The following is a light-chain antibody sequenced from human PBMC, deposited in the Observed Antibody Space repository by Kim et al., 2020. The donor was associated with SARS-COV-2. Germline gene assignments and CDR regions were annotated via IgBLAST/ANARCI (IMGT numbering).Light chain of an antibody. V-gene: IGLV2-23*01. Sequence: QSALTQPASVSGSPGQSIAISCTGTSSDIGSYNLVSWYQQHPGRAPKLMIYAGTERPSGVSDRFSGSKSGYTASLTISGLQAEDEANYFCSSYAGSHTYVFGPGTKVTFL. CDR3: SSYAGSHTYV. J-gene: IGLJ1*01. CDR2: AGT. CDR1: SSDIGSYNL.